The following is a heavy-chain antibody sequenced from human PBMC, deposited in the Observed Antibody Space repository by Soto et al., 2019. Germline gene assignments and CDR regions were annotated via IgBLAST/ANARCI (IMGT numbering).Heavy chain of an antibody. J-gene: IGHJ4*02. CDR1: GFTFSSYA. Sequence: EVQLLESGGGLVQPGGSLRLSCAASGFTFSSYAMSWVRQAPGKGLEWVSAISGSGGSTYYADSVKGRFTITRDNSKNTLYLQMNSLRAEDTAVYYCSKDDLIVVGFFDYWGQGTLVTVSS. CDR3: SKDDLIVVGFFDY. CDR2: ISGSGGST. D-gene: IGHD3-22*01. V-gene: IGHV3-23*01.